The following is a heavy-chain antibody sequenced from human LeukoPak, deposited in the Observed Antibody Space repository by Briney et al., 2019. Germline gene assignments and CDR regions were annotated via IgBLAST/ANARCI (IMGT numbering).Heavy chain of an antibody. V-gene: IGHV4-38-2*02. J-gene: IGHJ4*02. CDR2: IYHSGST. CDR3: ARSTIFGVPDY. Sequence: NPSKTLSLTCTVSGYSISSGYYWGWIRQPPGKELEWIGSIYHSGSTYYNPSLKSRVTISVDTSKNQFSLKLSSVTAADTAVYYCARSTIFGVPDYWGQGTLVTVSS. CDR1: GYSISSGYY. D-gene: IGHD3-3*01.